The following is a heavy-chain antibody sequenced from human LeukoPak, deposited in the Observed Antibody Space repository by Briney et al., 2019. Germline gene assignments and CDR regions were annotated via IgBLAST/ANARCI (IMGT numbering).Heavy chain of an antibody. CDR1: GFTFSSYN. Sequence: PGGSLRLTCAAPGFTFSSYNMNWVRQAPGKGLEWVSSISSSSSYIYYADSVKGRFTISRDNAKNSLYLQMNSLRAEDTALYYCAKDIVVVVAASGAFDIWGQGTMVTVSS. CDR2: ISSSSSYI. D-gene: IGHD2-15*01. CDR3: AKDIVVVVAASGAFDI. J-gene: IGHJ3*02. V-gene: IGHV3-21*04.